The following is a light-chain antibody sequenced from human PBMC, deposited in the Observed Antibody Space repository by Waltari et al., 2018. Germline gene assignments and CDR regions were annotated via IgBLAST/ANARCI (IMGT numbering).Light chain of an antibody. CDR2: KAS. CDR3: QQYPRT. Sequence: DIQMTQSPSTLSASVGDRVTITCRASQSISSWLAWYQPKPGKAPKLLIYKASSLESGVPSRFSGSGSGTEFTLTISSLQPDDFATYYCQQYPRTFGQGTKVEIK. V-gene: IGKV1-5*03. CDR1: QSISSW. J-gene: IGKJ1*01.